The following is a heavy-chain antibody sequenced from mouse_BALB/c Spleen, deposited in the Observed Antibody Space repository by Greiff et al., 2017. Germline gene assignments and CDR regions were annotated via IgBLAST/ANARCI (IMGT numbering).Heavy chain of an antibody. V-gene: IGHV1S135*01. D-gene: IGHD2-4*01. CDR3: ASYDYAVRCGAMDY. CDR2: IYTYNGGT. CDR1: GYSFTDYN. Sequence: VQLKQSGPELVKPGASVKVSCKASGYSFTDYNMYWVKQSHGKSLEWIGYIYTYNGGTSYNQKFKGKATLTVDKSSSTAFMHLNSLTSEDSAVYYCASYDYAVRCGAMDYWGAGTSVTVFS. J-gene: IGHJ4*01.